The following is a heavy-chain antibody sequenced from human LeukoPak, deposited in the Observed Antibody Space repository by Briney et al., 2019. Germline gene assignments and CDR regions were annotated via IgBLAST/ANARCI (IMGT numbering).Heavy chain of an antibody. CDR2: ISYDGSNK. CDR3: AKYSAGLSYFDY. Sequence: GGSLRLSCAASGFTSSSYGMHWVRQAPGKGLEWVAVISYDGSNKYYADSVKGRFTISRDNSKNTLYLQMNSLRAEDTAVYYCAKYSAGLSYFDYWGQGTLVTVSS. V-gene: IGHV3-30*18. D-gene: IGHD2-2*01. J-gene: IGHJ4*02. CDR1: GFTSSSYG.